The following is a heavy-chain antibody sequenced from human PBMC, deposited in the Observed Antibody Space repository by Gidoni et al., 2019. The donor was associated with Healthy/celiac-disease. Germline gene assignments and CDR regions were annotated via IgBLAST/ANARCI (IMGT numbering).Heavy chain of an antibody. V-gene: IGHV1-69*01. Sequence: QVQLVQSGAEVKKPGSSVKVSCKASGGTFRSYAISWVRQAPGQGLEWMGGIIPIFGTANYAQKFQGRVTITADESTSTAYMELSSLRSEDTAVYYCARDPSQVVPAARGYYGMDVWGQGTTVTVSS. CDR1: GGTFRSYA. J-gene: IGHJ6*02. CDR3: ARDPSQVVPAARGYYGMDV. D-gene: IGHD2-2*01. CDR2: IIPIFGTA.